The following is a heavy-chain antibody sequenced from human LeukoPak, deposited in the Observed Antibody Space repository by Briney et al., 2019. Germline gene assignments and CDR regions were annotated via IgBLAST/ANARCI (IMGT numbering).Heavy chain of an antibody. Sequence: GGSLRLSCAVSGFTFSNYAMSWVRQAPGKGLEWDSTISSGGGSTYYADSVKGRFTISRDNSKNTLYLQLNSLRAEDTAVYYCAKSLGLGTVTTFDYWGQGTLVTVSS. J-gene: IGHJ4*02. D-gene: IGHD4-17*01. CDR1: GFTFSNYA. CDR3: AKSLGLGTVTTFDY. CDR2: ISSGGGST. V-gene: IGHV3-23*01.